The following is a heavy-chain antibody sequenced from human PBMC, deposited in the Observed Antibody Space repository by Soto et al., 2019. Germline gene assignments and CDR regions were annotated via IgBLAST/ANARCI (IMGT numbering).Heavy chain of an antibody. CDR3: AREGYCSSTSCPMDV. D-gene: IGHD2-2*01. CDR2: IYYSGST. Sequence: QVQLQESGPGLVKPSQTLSLTCTVSGGSISSGGYYWSWIRQHPGKGLEWIGYIYYSGSTYYNPSLKSRVTISVDTSKNQFSLKLSSVTAADTAVYYCAREGYCSSTSCPMDVWGQGATVTVSS. J-gene: IGHJ6*02. CDR1: GGSISSGGYY. V-gene: IGHV4-31*03.